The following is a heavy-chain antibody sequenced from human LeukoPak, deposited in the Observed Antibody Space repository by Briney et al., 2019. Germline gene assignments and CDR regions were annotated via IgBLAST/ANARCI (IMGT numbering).Heavy chain of an antibody. J-gene: IGHJ5*02. V-gene: IGHV4-61*02. CDR1: GGSISSGSYY. CDR2: IYTSGST. Sequence: SQTLSLTCTVSGGSISSGSYYWSWIRQPAGKGLEWIGRIYTSGSTNYNPSLKSRVTISVDTSKNQFSLKLSSVTAADTAVYYCARGSYGLGSYEGNWFDPWGQGTLVTVSS. D-gene: IGHD3-10*01. CDR3: ARGSYGLGSYEGNWFDP.